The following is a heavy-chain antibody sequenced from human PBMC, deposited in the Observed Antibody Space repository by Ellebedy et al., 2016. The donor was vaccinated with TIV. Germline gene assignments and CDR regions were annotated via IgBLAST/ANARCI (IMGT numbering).Heavy chain of an antibody. J-gene: IGHJ1*01. CDR2: ISGSTTYT. V-gene: IGHV3-23*01. D-gene: IGHD3-10*01. CDR1: GFSFSNYA. CDR3: AGKGDGIEYFQH. Sequence: GGSLRLSCAASGFSFSNYAMGWVRQAPGKGLEWVSTISGSTTYTYSADSVKGRFTISRDNSQNTLYLQMNSLRVEDTAVYYCAGKGDGIEYFQHWGQGTLVTASS.